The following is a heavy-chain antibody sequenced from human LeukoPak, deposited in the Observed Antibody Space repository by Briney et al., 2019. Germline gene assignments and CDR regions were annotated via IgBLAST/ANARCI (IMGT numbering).Heavy chain of an antibody. CDR2: IYYGGST. J-gene: IGHJ3*01. V-gene: IGHV4-39*07. D-gene: IGHD3-22*01. CDR1: GGSISSSSYY. CDR3: AVGVTMIVVNL. Sequence: PSETLSLTCTVSGGSISSSSYYWGWIRQPPGKGLEWIGSIYYGGSTYYNPSLKSRVTISVDTSKNQFSLKLSSLTAADTAVYYWAVGVTMIVVNLWGQGTMFTVSS.